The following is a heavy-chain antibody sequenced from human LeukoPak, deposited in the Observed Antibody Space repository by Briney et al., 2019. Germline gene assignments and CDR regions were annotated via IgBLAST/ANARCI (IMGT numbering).Heavy chain of an antibody. D-gene: IGHD2-2*01. J-gene: IGHJ4*02. CDR3: AKVESVAPAVYYFDY. CDR2: IRYDGSNK. V-gene: IGHV3-30*02. CDR1: GFTFSTYS. Sequence: PGGSLRLSCAASGFTFSTYSMHWVRQAPGKGLEWVAFIRYDGSNKYYADSVKGRFTISRDNSKNTVYLQMNSLRGEDTAVYYFAKVESVAPAVYYFDYWGQGTLVTVSS.